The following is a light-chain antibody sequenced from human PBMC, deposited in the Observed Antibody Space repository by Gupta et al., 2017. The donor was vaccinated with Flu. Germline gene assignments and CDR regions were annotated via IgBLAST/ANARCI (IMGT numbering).Light chain of an antibody. CDR3: QQYGSSPYT. CDR1: QSISSNY. J-gene: IGKJ2*01. V-gene: IGKV3-20*01. CDR2: GAS. Sequence: GTLSLSPGERATLSCRASQSISSNYRAWYQQKPGQAPRLLISGASTRATGIPDRFSGSGSGTDFTLTISRLEPEDFAVYYCQQYGSSPYTFGQGTKLEIK.